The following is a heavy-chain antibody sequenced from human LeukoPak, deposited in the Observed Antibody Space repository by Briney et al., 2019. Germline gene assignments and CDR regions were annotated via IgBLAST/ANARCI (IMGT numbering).Heavy chain of an antibody. CDR1: GDSISPYY. Sequence: SETLSLTCTVSGDSISPYYWGWIRQPPGKGLECIEYLHYSGSTNYNPSLKSRVTISVDTSKNQFSLKLSSVTAADTAVYYCSRRSRAAAGGAFDIWGQGTRVTVSS. CDR2: LHYSGST. D-gene: IGHD6-13*01. V-gene: IGHV4-59*01. CDR3: SRRSRAAAGGAFDI. J-gene: IGHJ3*02.